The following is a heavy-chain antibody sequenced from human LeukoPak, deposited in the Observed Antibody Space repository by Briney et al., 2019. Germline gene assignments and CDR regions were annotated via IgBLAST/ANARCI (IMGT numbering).Heavy chain of an antibody. V-gene: IGHV3-21*01. Sequence: GGSLRLSCAASGFTFSSYSMNWVRQAPGKGLEWVSSISSSRSYIYYADSVKGRFTISRDNAKNSLYLQMNSLRAEDTVVYYCATSGAGYSSGWSWGQGTLVTVSS. D-gene: IGHD6-19*01. CDR3: ATSGAGYSSGWS. J-gene: IGHJ5*02. CDR1: GFTFSSYS. CDR2: ISSSRSYI.